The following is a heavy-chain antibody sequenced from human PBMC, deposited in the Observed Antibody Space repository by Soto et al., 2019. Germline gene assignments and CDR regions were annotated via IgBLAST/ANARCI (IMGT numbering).Heavy chain of an antibody. CDR2: LYSGGAT. V-gene: IGHV3-53*01. CDR3: ARGLGNGDYGDPGDY. Sequence: EVQLVESGGGLIQPGGSLRLSCAASGFTVSSNYMSWVRQAPGKGLEWVSLLYSGGATYYADSVKGRFTISRDNSKNTVDLQMNSLRVEDTAVYYCARGLGNGDYGDPGDYWGQGTLVTVSS. J-gene: IGHJ4*02. D-gene: IGHD4-17*01. CDR1: GFTVSSNY.